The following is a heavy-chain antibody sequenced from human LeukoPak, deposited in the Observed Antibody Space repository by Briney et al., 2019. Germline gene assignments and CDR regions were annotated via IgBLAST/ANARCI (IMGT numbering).Heavy chain of an antibody. J-gene: IGHJ4*02. V-gene: IGHV3-48*03. CDR3: AREDCSSTSCYDLSVSDY. CDR2: ISSSGCTI. D-gene: IGHD2-2*01. Sequence: PGGSLRLSCEASGFTFSHYEMNWVRQAPGKGLEWVSYISSSGCTIYYADSVKGRFTISRDNAKNSLYLQMNSLRAEDTAVYYCAREDCSSTSCYDLSVSDYWGQGTLVTVSS. CDR1: GFTFSHYE.